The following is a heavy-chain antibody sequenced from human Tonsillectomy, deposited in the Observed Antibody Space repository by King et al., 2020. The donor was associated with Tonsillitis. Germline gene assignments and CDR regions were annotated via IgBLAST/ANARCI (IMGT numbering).Heavy chain of an antibody. CDR2: IYYSGST. J-gene: IGHJ5*02. D-gene: IGHD6-19*01. CDR3: VRQYTSGWATLILTWFDP. Sequence: QLQESGPRLVKFSETLSLTCTVPDGSISSSIYYWGSSRQPPGKGREWGVTIYYSGSTYYNQSLKRRVTIYVHTSKNQFSLTLGSVTAAHTAIYCCVRQYTSGWATLILTWFDPWGQGTLVTVSS. V-gene: IGHV4-39*01. CDR1: DGSISSSIYY.